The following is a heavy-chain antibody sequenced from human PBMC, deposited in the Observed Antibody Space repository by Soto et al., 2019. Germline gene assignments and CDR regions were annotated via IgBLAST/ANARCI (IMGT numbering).Heavy chain of an antibody. V-gene: IGHV3-74*01. Sequence: EVQLVESGGGLVQPGGSLRLSCAASGFTFGNFWMHWVRQAPGKGLVWVSRINSDGSTSYADSVKGRLTISRDNAKNTGYLQMNSLRGEDTAVYFFARRLYREYGQDSWGQGALVTVSS. CDR2: INSDGST. D-gene: IGHD3-10*01. CDR3: ARRLYREYGQDS. CDR1: GFTFGNFW. J-gene: IGHJ4*02.